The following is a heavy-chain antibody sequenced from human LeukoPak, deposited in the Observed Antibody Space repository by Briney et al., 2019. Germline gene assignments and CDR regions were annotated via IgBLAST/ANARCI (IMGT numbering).Heavy chain of an antibody. J-gene: IGHJ5*02. CDR1: GFTFSSYE. CDR2: ISSSGSTI. V-gene: IGHV3-48*03. Sequence: GGSLRLSCAASGFTFSSYEMNWVRQAPGKGLEWVSYISSSGSTIYYADSVKGRFTISRDNAKNSLYLQMNSLRAEDTAVYYCARGDKRIFSGPWGQGTLVTVSS. CDR3: ARGDKRIFSGP. D-gene: IGHD2-15*01.